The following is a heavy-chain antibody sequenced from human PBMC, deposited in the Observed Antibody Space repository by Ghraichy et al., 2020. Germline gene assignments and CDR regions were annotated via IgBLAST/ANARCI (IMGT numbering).Heavy chain of an antibody. J-gene: IGHJ6*02. CDR2: IYYSGST. D-gene: IGHD2-2*02. V-gene: IGHV4-59*01. CDR3: ARADIVVVPAAIDYYYGMDV. Sequence: SETLSLTCTVSGGSISSYYWSWIRQPPGKGLEWIGYIYYSGSTNYNPSLKSRVTISVDTSKNQFSLKLSSVTAADTAVYYCARADIVVVPAAIDYYYGMDVWGQGTTVTVSS. CDR1: GGSISSYY.